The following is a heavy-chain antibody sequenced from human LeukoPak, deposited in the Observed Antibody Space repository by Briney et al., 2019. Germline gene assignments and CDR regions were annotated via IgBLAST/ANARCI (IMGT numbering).Heavy chain of an antibody. V-gene: IGHV4-61*01. J-gene: IGHJ4*02. CDR1: GDSVSSGSSH. D-gene: IGHD6-19*01. CDR2: IYYSGNT. Sequence: PSETLSLTCTVSGDSVSSGSSHWSWIRQPPGKGLEWIGYIYYSGNTNYNPSFKSRVTISVDTSKNQFSLKLSSVTAADTALYYCARGSAWYFVYWGQGTLVTVSS. CDR3: ARGSAWYFVY.